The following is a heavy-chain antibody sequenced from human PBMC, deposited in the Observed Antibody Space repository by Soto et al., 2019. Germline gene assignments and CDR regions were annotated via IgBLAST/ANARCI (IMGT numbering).Heavy chain of an antibody. CDR3: ARGRRDRYYYYGIDV. CDR2: IYHSGST. CDR1: GGSISSSNW. V-gene: IGHV4-4*02. J-gene: IGHJ6*02. Sequence: SETLSLTCAVSGGSISSSNWWRWVRQPPGKGLEWIGEIYHSGSTNYNPSLKSRVTISVDKSKNQFSLKLSSVTAADTAVYYCARGRRDRYYYYGIDVWGQGTTVTVSS.